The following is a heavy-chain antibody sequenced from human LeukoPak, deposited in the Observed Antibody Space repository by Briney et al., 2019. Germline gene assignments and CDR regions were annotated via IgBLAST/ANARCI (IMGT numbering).Heavy chain of an antibody. CDR3: ARDPSHYYDSSGYYPY. D-gene: IGHD3-22*01. Sequence: PGRSLRLSCAASGFTFSSYAMHWVRQAPGKGLEWVAVISYDGSNKYYADSVKGRFTISRDNSKNTLYLQMNSLRAEDTAVYYCARDPSHYYDSSGYYPYWGQGTLVTVSS. CDR1: GFTFSSYA. V-gene: IGHV3-30-3*01. J-gene: IGHJ4*02. CDR2: ISYDGSNK.